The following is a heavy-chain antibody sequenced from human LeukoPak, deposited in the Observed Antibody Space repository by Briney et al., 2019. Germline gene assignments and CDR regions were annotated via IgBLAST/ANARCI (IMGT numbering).Heavy chain of an antibody. CDR1: GYTFTRYY. D-gene: IGHD3-10*01. V-gene: IGHV1-46*01. J-gene: IGHJ6*03. CDR3: ARRHGDYYYYMDV. Sequence: VASVKVSCKASGYTFTRYYMHWVRQAPGQGLEWMGIINPSGGSTSYAQKFQGRVTMTRDMSTSTVYMELSSLRSEDTAVYYCARRHGDYYYYMDVWGKGTTVTVSS. CDR2: INPSGGST.